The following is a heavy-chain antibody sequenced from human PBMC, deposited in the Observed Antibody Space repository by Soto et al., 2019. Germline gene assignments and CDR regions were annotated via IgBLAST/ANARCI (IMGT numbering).Heavy chain of an antibody. V-gene: IGHV4-30-4*01. D-gene: IGHD3-9*01. Sequence: SETLSLTCTVSGDSIRSGNHYWSWIRQPHGKGLEWIGYIYYSGSTYYSPSLKSRVTISVDKSKNHFYLKLNSVTAADTDVYYCARGDILTVYGCMDVWGQGTTVTVSS. J-gene: IGHJ6*02. CDR2: IYYSGST. CDR1: GDSIRSGNHY. CDR3: ARGDILTVYGCMDV.